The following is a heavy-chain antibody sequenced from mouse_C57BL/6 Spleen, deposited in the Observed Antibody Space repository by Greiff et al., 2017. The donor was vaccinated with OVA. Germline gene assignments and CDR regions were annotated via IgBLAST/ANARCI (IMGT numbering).Heavy chain of an antibody. CDR2: ISDGGSYT. CDR1: GFTFSSYA. V-gene: IGHV5-4*01. J-gene: IGHJ3*01. Sequence: EVKLVESGGGLVKPGGSLKLSCAASGFTFSSYAMSWVRQTPEKRLEWVATISDGGSYTYYPDNVKGRFTISRDNAKNNLYLQMSHLKSEDTAMYYCARDRPLYGSSYDWFAYWGQGTLVTVSA. CDR3: ARDRPLYGSSYDWFAY. D-gene: IGHD1-1*01.